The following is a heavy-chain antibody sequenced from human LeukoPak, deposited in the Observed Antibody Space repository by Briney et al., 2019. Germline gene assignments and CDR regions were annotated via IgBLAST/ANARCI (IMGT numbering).Heavy chain of an antibody. Sequence: GGSLRLSCAASGFTFSSYAMSWVRQAPGKGLEWVSAISGSGASTYYADSVKGRFTISGDNSKNTLYLQMNSLRAEDTAIYYCTKDRASGWPNAFDIWGQGTMVTVSS. CDR2: ISGSGAST. CDR1: GFTFSSYA. D-gene: IGHD6-19*01. V-gene: IGHV3-23*01. J-gene: IGHJ3*02. CDR3: TKDRASGWPNAFDI.